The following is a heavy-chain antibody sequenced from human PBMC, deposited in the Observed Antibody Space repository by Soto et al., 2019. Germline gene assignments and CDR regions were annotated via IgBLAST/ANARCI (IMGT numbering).Heavy chain of an antibody. V-gene: IGHV3-11*01. Sequence: QVQLVESGGGLVKPGGSLRLSCAASGFTFSDYYMSWIRQAPGKGLEWLSYISSSDNIIYYADSVKGRFTISRDNAKNSLYLQMNRLRAEDTAVYYCARDLGYYDSSGYFDYWGQGTLVTVSS. D-gene: IGHD3-22*01. J-gene: IGHJ4*02. CDR3: ARDLGYYDSSGYFDY. CDR1: GFTFSDYY. CDR2: ISSSDNII.